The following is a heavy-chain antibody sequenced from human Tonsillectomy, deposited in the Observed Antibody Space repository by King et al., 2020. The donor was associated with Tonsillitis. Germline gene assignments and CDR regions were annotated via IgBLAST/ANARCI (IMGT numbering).Heavy chain of an antibody. Sequence: QLVQSGAEVKKPGDSVRVSCKASGYTFSSYDINWVRQATGQGLEWMARMNPNSGYTGYAQKFQGRVTLTSNTSISTAYMEMSSLRSDDTAVYYCARLDADDYWGQGTLVTVSS. CDR1: GYTFSSYD. J-gene: IGHJ4*02. CDR2: MNPNSGYT. V-gene: IGHV1-8*01. CDR3: ARLDADDY. D-gene: IGHD3/OR15-3a*01.